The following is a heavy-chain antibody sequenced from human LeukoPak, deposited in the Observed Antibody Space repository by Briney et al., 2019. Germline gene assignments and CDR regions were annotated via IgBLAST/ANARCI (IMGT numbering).Heavy chain of an antibody. J-gene: IGHJ5*02. V-gene: IGHV4-61*02. D-gene: IGHD3-10*01. CDR1: GGSISSGSYY. CDR2: IYTSGST. CDR3: AREGLNMVRGVIPKEAWGWFDP. Sequence: SETLSLTCTVSGGSISSGSYYWNWIRQPAGEGLEWIGRIYTSGSTNYNPSLKSRVTISVDTSKNQFSLKLNSVTAADTAVYYCAREGLNMVRGVIPKEAWGWFDPWGQGTLVTVSS.